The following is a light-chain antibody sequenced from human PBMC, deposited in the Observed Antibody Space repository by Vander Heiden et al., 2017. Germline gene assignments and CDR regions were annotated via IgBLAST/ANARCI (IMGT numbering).Light chain of an antibody. Sequence: DIQMTQSPSSLSASVGDRVTITCQASQDISNYLNWYQQKPGKAPKLLIYDASNLETGVPSRFSGSGSGTDFTFTIISLQPEDIATYYCQQEDNLPFTFGHGTKVDIK. J-gene: IGKJ3*01. CDR1: QDISNY. V-gene: IGKV1-33*01. CDR3: QQEDNLPFT. CDR2: DAS.